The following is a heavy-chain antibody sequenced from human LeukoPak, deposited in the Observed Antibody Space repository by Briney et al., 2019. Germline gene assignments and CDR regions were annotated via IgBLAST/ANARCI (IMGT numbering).Heavy chain of an antibody. CDR3: ARVAGVTSYCSITSCSPFDY. CDR1: GFTFSDYS. D-gene: IGHD2-2*01. CDR2: TSRGSSAI. V-gene: IGHV3-21*01. J-gene: IGHJ4*02. Sequence: GGSLRLSCAASGFTFSDYSMSGVRRAPGKGLEWVSSTSRGSSAIYYADSVKGRFTISRDNAKNSLYLQMNSLRAEDTAVYYCARVAGVTSYCSITSCSPFDYWGQGTLVTVSS.